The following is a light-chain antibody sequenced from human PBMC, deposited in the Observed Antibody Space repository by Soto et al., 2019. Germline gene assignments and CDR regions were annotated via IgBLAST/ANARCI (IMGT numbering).Light chain of an antibody. V-gene: IGKV3-15*01. CDR1: QSIIDN. J-gene: IGKJ4*01. CDR3: QQYFDWPLT. Sequence: EIVMTQSPATLSVSPGEGVTLSCRASQSIIDNLAWYQQKPGQTPRLLIYDVYSRASGIPASFSGSSSGTDYTLTISSLQSEDSAVYYCQQYFDWPLTFGGGTNVEI. CDR2: DVY.